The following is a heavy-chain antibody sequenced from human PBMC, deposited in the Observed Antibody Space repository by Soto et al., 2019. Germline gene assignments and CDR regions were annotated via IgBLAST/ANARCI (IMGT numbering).Heavy chain of an antibody. Sequence: QVQLQESGPGLVKPSQTLSLTCTVSGGSISSGGYYWSWIRQHPGKGLEWIGYIYYSGSTYYNPSLKSRVTRSVDTSKNQFSLKLSSVTAADTAVYYCARWGSTVTTAYFDYWGQGTLVTVSS. CDR2: IYYSGST. J-gene: IGHJ4*02. D-gene: IGHD4-4*01. CDR1: GGSISSGGYY. V-gene: IGHV4-31*03. CDR3: ARWGSTVTTAYFDY.